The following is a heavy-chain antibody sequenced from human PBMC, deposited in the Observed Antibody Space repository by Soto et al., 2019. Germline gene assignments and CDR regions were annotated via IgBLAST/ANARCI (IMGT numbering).Heavy chain of an antibody. J-gene: IGHJ5*02. CDR1: GFTFSSYA. Sequence: PGGSLRLSCGASGFTFSSYAMSWVRQAPGKGLEWVSAISGSGGSTYYADSVKGRFTISRDNSKNTLYLQMNSLRAEDTAVYYCAKDRTDIVVVPAYNWFDPWGQGTLVTVSS. CDR3: AKDRTDIVVVPAYNWFDP. V-gene: IGHV3-23*01. D-gene: IGHD2-2*01. CDR2: ISGSGGST.